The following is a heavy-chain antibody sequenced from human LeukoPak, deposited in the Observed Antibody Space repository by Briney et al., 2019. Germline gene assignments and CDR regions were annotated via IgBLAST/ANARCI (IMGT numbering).Heavy chain of an antibody. CDR2: IYHSGDT. D-gene: IGHD5-18*01. CDR3: ARPGYSYATPHYYYMDV. CDR1: GYSISSGYY. V-gene: IGHV4-38-2*01. Sequence: PSETLSLTCAVSGYSISSGYYWGWIRQPPGKGLEWIGSIYHSGDTYYNPSLKSRVTMSVDTSKNQFSLKLSSVTAADTAVYYCARPGYSYATPHYYYMDVWGKGTTVTVSS. J-gene: IGHJ6*03.